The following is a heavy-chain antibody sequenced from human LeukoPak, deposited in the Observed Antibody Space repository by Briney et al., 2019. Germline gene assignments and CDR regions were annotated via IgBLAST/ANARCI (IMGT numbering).Heavy chain of an antibody. D-gene: IGHD2-21*02. J-gene: IGHJ4*02. V-gene: IGHV4-4*07. Sequence: SETLSLTCTVSGGSISSYYWSWIRQPAGKGLEWIGRIYTSGSTNYNPSLKSRVTMLVDTSKNQFSLKLSSVTAADTAVYYCARVIKIKSGSCGGDCYSGYFDYWGQGTLVTVSS. CDR3: ARVIKIKSGSCGGDCYSGYFDY. CDR1: GGSISSYY. CDR2: IYTSGST.